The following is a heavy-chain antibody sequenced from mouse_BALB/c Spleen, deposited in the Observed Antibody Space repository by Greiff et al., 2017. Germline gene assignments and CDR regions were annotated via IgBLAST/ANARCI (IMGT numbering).Heavy chain of an antibody. V-gene: IGHV1-61*01. D-gene: IGHD2-12*01. CDR3: ARTIYDYWYFDV. J-gene: IGHJ1*01. CDR2: IHPSDSET. CDR1: GYSFTSYW. Sequence: QVQLQQPGAELVRPGTSVKLSCKASGYSFTSYWMNWVKQRPGQGLEWIGMIHPSDSETRLNQKFKDKATLTVEKSSSTGYMQLSSPTSEDSEVYYCARTIYDYWYFDVWGAGTTVTVSS.